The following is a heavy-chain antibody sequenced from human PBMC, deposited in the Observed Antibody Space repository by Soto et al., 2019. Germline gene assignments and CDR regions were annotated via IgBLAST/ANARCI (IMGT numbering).Heavy chain of an antibody. CDR2: ISSSSSTI. Sequence: PGGSLRLSCAASGFTFSSYSMNWVRQAPGKGLEWVSYISSSSSTIYYADSVKGRFTISRDNAKNSLYLQMNSLRDEDTAVYYCARVRITMKKEKYYFDYWGQGTLVTVSS. CDR1: GFTFSSYS. J-gene: IGHJ4*02. D-gene: IGHD3-22*01. CDR3: ARVRITMKKEKYYFDY. V-gene: IGHV3-48*02.